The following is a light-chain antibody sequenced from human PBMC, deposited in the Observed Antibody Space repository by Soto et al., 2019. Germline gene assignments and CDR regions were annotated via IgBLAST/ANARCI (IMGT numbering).Light chain of an antibody. CDR3: QQYGRSPQT. V-gene: IGKV3-20*01. J-gene: IGKJ1*01. CDR1: QSVSSSY. CDR2: GAS. Sequence: EIVLTQSPGTLSLSPGERATLSCRASQSVSSSYLAWYKQKPGQAPRLLIYGASSRATGIPDRFSGSGSGTDFTHTISRLEPEDFAVYYFQQYGRSPQTLGQGTKVEIK.